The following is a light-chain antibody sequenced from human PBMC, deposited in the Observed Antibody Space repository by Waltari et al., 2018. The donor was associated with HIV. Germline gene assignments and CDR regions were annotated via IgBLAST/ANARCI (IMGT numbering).Light chain of an antibody. CDR3: QQYDNFPL. J-gene: IGKJ4*01. CDR2: GAS. Sequence: DIQLTQSPTSLSASVGDSVTITCQASQDISHYLSWYQQKPGKAPKLLIYGASNLETGVPSRFSGSGSGANFTFTISSLLPEDMATYYCQQYDNFPLFGGGTKVEIK. CDR1: QDISHY. V-gene: IGKV1-33*01.